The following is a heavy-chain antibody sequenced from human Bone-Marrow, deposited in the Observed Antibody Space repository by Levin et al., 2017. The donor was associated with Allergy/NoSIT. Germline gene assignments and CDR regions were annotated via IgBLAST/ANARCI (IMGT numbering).Heavy chain of an antibody. Sequence: GGSLRLSCKGSGYSFTSYWISWVRQMPGKGLEWMGRIDPSDSYTNYSPSFQGHVTISADKSISTAYLQWSSLKASDTAMYYCARRIVQRHGYSSGWDFDYWGQGTLVTVSS. CDR2: IDPSDSYT. D-gene: IGHD6-19*01. CDR3: ARRIVQRHGYSSGWDFDY. J-gene: IGHJ4*02. CDR1: GYSFTSYW. V-gene: IGHV5-10-1*01.